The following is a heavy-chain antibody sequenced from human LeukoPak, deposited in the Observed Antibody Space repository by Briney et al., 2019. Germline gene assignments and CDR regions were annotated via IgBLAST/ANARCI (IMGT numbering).Heavy chain of an antibody. V-gene: IGHV3-66*02. D-gene: IGHD1-7*01. CDR1: GFTVSSNY. J-gene: IGHJ4*02. Sequence: PGGSLRLSYAASGFTVSSNYMSWVRQAPGKGLEWVSVIYSGGSTYYADSVRGRFTISRDNSKNTLYLQMNSLRAEDTAVYYCATQVTATNPNDYWGQGTLVTVSS. CDR2: IYSGGST. CDR3: ATQVTATNPNDY.